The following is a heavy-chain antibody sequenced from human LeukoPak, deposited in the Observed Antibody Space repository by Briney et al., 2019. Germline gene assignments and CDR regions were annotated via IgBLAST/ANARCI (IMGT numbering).Heavy chain of an antibody. Sequence: RASVKVSCKASGYTFTGYYMHWVRQAPGQGLEWMGWINPNSGGTNYAQKFQGRVTMTRDTSISTAYMELSRLRSDDTAVYYCAKSHGTMIVVVITTAGYMDVWGKGTTVTISS. CDR1: GYTFTGYY. CDR3: AKSHGTMIVVVITTAGYMDV. V-gene: IGHV1-2*02. J-gene: IGHJ6*03. CDR2: INPNSGGT. D-gene: IGHD3-22*01.